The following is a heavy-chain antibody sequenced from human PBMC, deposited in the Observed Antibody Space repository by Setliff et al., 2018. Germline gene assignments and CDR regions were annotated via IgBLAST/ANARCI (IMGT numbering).Heavy chain of an antibody. V-gene: IGHV4-59*01. CDR3: ARCGFQYMDV. CDR2: IYYSGTT. D-gene: IGHD5-12*01. CDR1: GASISSYY. J-gene: IGHJ6*03. Sequence: PSETLSLTCSVSGASISSYYWTWIRQPPGKGLEWIGYIYYSGTTNYNPSLKSRVTMSIDTSKNQFSLNLSSVTAADTAVCFCARCGFQYMDVWGKGTTVTVSS.